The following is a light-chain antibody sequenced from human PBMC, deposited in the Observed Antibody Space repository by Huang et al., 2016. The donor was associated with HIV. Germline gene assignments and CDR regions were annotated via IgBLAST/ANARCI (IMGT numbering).Light chain of an antibody. CDR1: QSGGTS. CDR3: QQYSNWPRRT. V-gene: IGKV3-15*01. J-gene: IGKJ1*01. CDR2: TAS. Sequence: EIVVPQSPATLSLSPGDRATLSCRASQSGGTSLAWYQQKPCQAPRRLIYTASSRMPGVPARFSGSGYGTEFPLTIRSLQSEDCAVYFCQQYSNWPRRTFGQGTKV.